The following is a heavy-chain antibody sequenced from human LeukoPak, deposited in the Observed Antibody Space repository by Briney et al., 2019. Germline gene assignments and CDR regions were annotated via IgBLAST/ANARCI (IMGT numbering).Heavy chain of an antibody. CDR3: VRESYGGEGPFDI. Sequence: GGSLRLSCAASGFAFSSHGMHWVRQAPGKGLEWVAVIWYDGSHKYYADSVKGRFTISRDNYKNTLYLQMNSLRAEDTAVYYCVRESYGGEGPFDIWGQGTMVTVSS. V-gene: IGHV3-33*01. CDR1: GFAFSSHG. J-gene: IGHJ3*02. CDR2: IWYDGSHK. D-gene: IGHD4-23*01.